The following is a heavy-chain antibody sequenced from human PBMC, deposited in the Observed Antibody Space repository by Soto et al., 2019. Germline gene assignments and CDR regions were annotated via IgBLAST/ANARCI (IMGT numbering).Heavy chain of an antibody. Sequence: EVQLVESGGGLVKPGGSLRLSCAASGFIFGTHSMNWVRQAPGKGLQWVSSISSSSRYIYYADSVRGRFTISRDNANNSLYLQMNSLRAEDTAVYYCARLLTGTAYSFDDWGQGTLVTVSS. CDR3: ARLLTGTAYSFDD. V-gene: IGHV3-21*01. D-gene: IGHD1-7*01. J-gene: IGHJ4*02. CDR1: GFIFGTHS. CDR2: ISSSSRYI.